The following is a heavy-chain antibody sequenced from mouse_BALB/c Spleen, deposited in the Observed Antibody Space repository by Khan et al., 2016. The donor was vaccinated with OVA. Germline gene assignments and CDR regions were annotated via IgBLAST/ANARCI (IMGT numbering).Heavy chain of an antibody. J-gene: IGHJ4*01. CDR3: ARQPGYYEGSAMDY. Sequence: EVELVESGGDLVKPGGSLKLSCAASGFTFSSYGMSWVRQTPDKRLEWVAAISSGGSYTYYPASLKGRFTISRDNAKNHLYLQMSSLKSEDTAMYYCARQPGYYEGSAMDYWGQGTSVTVSS. D-gene: IGHD2-3*01. CDR1: GFTFSSYG. CDR2: ISSGGSYT. V-gene: IGHV5-6*01.